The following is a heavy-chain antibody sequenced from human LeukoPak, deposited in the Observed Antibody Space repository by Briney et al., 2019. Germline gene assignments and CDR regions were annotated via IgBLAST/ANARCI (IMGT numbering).Heavy chain of an antibody. J-gene: IGHJ4*02. CDR2: INPSGGST. D-gene: IGHD4-17*01. V-gene: IGHV1-46*01. CDR3: ARLLTTVTTIDFDY. Sequence: ASVKLSCKASGYTFTSYYMNWVRQAPGQGLEWMGIINPSGGSTSYAQKFQGRVTMTSDTSTSTVYMEPSSLRSEDTAVYYCARLLTTVTTIDFDYWGQGTLVTVSS. CDR1: GYTFTSYY.